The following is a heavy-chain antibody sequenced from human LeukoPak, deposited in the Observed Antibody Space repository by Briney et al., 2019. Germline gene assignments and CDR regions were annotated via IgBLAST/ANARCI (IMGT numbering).Heavy chain of an antibody. V-gene: IGHV3-21*01. CDR3: ARGNVRGYSYGFDY. D-gene: IGHD5-18*01. J-gene: IGHJ4*02. CDR2: ISSSSSYI. CDR1: GFTFSSYS. Sequence: PGGSLRLSCAASGFTFSSYSMNWVRQAPGKGLEWVSSISSSSSYIYYADSVKGRFTISRDNAKNSLYLQMNSLRAEDTAVYFCARGNVRGYSYGFDYWGQGTLVTVSS.